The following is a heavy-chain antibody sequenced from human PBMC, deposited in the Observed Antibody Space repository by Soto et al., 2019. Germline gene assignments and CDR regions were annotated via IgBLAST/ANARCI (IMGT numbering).Heavy chain of an antibody. CDR3: ARDARNADYDY. J-gene: IGHJ4*02. D-gene: IGHD3-16*01. CDR1: GFTFSTHA. V-gene: IGHV3-48*02. CDR2: IHGTRSII. Sequence: EVQLVESGGGLVQPGGSLRLSCAVSGFTFSTHAMNWVRQAPGKGLEWVAYIHGTRSIIYYADSVKGRFTISRDNAKNSLFLQMDILRDEDTAVYYCARDARNADYDYWGQGTLVTGSS.